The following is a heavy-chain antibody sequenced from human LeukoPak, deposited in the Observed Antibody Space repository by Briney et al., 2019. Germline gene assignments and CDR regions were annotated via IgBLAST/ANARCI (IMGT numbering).Heavy chain of an antibody. Sequence: GGSLRLSCAASGFTFSSYSMNWVRQAPGKGLEWVSSISSSNYIYYAGSVKGRFTISRDNAKNSLYLQMNSLRAEDTAVYYCARGGGGSYYHLLDYWGQGTLVTVSS. CDR2: ISSSNYI. J-gene: IGHJ4*02. V-gene: IGHV3-21*01. CDR1: GFTFSSYS. D-gene: IGHD1-26*01. CDR3: ARGGGGSYYHLLDY.